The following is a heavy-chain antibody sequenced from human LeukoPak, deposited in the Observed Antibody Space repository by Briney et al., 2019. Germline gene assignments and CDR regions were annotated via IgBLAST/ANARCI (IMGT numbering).Heavy chain of an antibody. D-gene: IGHD1-26*01. Sequence: GGSLRLSCTASGFPFSGHAMHWIRQAPGKGPEWLALISYDGSSEFYADSVKGRFTISRDNSKNTLYLQVNSLRPEDTAVYFCARDAEGELPDYWGQGTQVTLSS. CDR2: ISYDGSSE. CDR3: ARDAEGELPDY. CDR1: GFPFSGHA. J-gene: IGHJ4*02. V-gene: IGHV3-30*01.